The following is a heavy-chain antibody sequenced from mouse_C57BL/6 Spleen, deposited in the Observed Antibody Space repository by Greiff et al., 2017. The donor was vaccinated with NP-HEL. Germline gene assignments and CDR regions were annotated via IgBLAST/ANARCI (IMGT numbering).Heavy chain of an antibody. Sequence: QVQLQQPGAELVRPGTSVKLSCKASGYTFTSYWMHWVKQRPGQGLEWIGVIDPSASYTNYNQKFKGKATLTVDTSSSTAYMQLSSLTSEDSAVYYCARRGRDFLAYWGQGTLVTVSA. V-gene: IGHV1-59*01. CDR3: ARRGRDFLAY. CDR1: GYTFTSYW. J-gene: IGHJ3*01. CDR2: IDPSASYT.